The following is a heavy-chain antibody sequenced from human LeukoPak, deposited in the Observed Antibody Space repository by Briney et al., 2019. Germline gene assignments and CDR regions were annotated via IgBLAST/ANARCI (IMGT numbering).Heavy chain of an antibody. D-gene: IGHD6-13*01. V-gene: IGHV3-74*01. Sequence: GGSLRLSCAASGFTFSSYWMHWVRQVPGKGLVWVSRINSDGSSTSYADSVKGRFTISRDNAKNTLYLQMNSLRAEDTAVYYCARPHSSSWSPLHYWGQGTLVTVSS. CDR1: GFTFSSYW. CDR2: INSDGSST. CDR3: ARPHSSSWSPLHY. J-gene: IGHJ4*02.